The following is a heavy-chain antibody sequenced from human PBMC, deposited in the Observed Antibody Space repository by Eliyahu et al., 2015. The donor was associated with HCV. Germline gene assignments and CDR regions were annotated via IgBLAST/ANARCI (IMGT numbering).Heavy chain of an antibody. CDR2: INHSGST. CDR3: ARGGDQLVFPTENWFDP. Sequence: QVQLQQWGAGLLKPSETLSLTCXVHGGSFSGYYWNWIRQPPGKGLEWIGEINHSGSTKYNPSLKSRVTISVDTSKNQLSLKLSSVTAADTAVYYCARGGDQLVFPTENWFDPWGQGTLVTVSS. D-gene: IGHD2-2*01. V-gene: IGHV4-34*01. CDR1: GGSFSGYY. J-gene: IGHJ5*02.